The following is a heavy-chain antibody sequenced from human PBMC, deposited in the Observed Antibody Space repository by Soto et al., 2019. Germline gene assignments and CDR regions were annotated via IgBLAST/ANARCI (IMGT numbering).Heavy chain of an antibody. D-gene: IGHD3-16*01. CDR1: GLSHNNRERS. CDR2: LFSNDEK. J-gene: IGHJ3*01. V-gene: IGHV2-26*02. Sequence: RAEPTNAAQPVTKTCPVCGLSHNNRERSVRWIRQPPGKALEWLGHLFSNDEKSYSPSLKSRLTIFKDTSKSQVVLVMTNMEPVDTSKYFCGRPLGDDAFGVWGPATLVNVSS. CDR3: GRPLGDDAFGV.